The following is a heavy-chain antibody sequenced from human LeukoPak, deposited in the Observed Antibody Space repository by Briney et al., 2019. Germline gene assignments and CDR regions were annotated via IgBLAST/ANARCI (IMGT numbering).Heavy chain of an antibody. D-gene: IGHD2-15*01. CDR3: AGGAWATRLGS. Sequence: SETLSLTCAVYGESLNSYYWSWVRQPPAEGLEWIGEIYESGTTEYNPSLKSRVTISMVPSKQQFSLRLSSVTAADTAVYYCAGGAWATRLGSWGRGTPVIVSS. V-gene: IGHV4-34*01. CDR1: GESLNSYY. J-gene: IGHJ4*02. CDR2: IYESGTT.